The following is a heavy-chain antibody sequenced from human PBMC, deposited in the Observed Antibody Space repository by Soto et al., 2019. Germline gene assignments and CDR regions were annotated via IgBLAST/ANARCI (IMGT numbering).Heavy chain of an antibody. V-gene: IGHV1-18*01. CDR3: ARYTCGASRIATYNF. CDR2: ISAYNGHT. J-gene: IGHJ4*02. CDR1: GYTFTSYG. D-gene: IGHD3-10*01. Sequence: GASVKVSCKASGYTFTSYGISWVRQAPGQGLEWMGWISAYNGHTNYAQKLQGRVTMTTDTSTTTAYMELTSLRSDDTAVYYCARYTCGASRIATYNFWGQGTLVPVSS.